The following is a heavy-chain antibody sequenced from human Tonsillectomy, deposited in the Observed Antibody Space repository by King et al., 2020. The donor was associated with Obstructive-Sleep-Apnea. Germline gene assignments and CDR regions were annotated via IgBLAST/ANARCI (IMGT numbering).Heavy chain of an antibody. CDR1: DDSISSSSYY. Sequence: QLQESGPGLVKPSETLSLTCTVSDDSISSSSYYWGWIRQPPGKGLEWIGNIYYSGSTYYNPSLKSRVTILVDTSKNQFSLKLSSVTAADTAVYHCAGGRRAARLPDAFDIWGQGTMVTVSS. V-gene: IGHV4-39*07. CDR2: IYYSGST. CDR3: AGGRRAARLPDAFDI. J-gene: IGHJ3*02. D-gene: IGHD6-6*01.